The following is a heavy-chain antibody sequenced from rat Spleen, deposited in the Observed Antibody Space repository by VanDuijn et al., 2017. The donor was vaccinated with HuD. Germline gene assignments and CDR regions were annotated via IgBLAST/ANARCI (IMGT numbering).Heavy chain of an antibody. D-gene: IGHD1-11*01. V-gene: IGHV2-13*01. CDR3: ARSYGGYTQHWFAY. CDR1: GFTSSDYY. J-gene: IGHJ3*01. Sequence: VQLVESGGGLVQPGRSLKLSCAASGFTSSDYYMAWVRQPPGRGLEWLGVIWGNGNTNYNSALKSRLSISRDTSKSQVFLKMNSLQTDDTAIYFCARSYGGYTQHWFAYWGQGTLVTVSS. CDR2: IWGNGNT.